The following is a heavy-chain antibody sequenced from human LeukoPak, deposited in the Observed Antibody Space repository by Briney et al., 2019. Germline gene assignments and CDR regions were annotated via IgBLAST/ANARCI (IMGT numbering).Heavy chain of an antibody. Sequence: PSETLSLTCAVYGVSFSGYYWSWIRQPPGKGLEWIGEINHSGSTNYNPSLKSRVTISVDTSKNQFSLKLSSVTAADTAVYYCARGLNDFWSGYYSYYGMDVWGQGTTVTVSS. D-gene: IGHD3-3*01. CDR3: ARGLNDFWSGYYSYYGMDV. CDR2: INHSGST. CDR1: GVSFSGYY. J-gene: IGHJ6*02. V-gene: IGHV4-34*01.